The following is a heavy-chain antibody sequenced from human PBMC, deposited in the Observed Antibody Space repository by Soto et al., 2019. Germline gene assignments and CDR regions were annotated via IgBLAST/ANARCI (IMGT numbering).Heavy chain of an antibody. D-gene: IGHD2-15*01. CDR3: ARLGCLPSVGYCSGGSWNWFDP. Sequence: SETLSLTCTVSGGSISNYYWSRIRQPPGKGLEWIGYIYYSGSTNYNPSLKSRVTISVDTSKNQFSLKLSSVTAADTAVYYCARLGCLPSVGYCSGGSWNWFDPWGQGTLVTVSS. J-gene: IGHJ5*02. V-gene: IGHV4-59*01. CDR1: GGSISNYY. CDR2: IYYSGST.